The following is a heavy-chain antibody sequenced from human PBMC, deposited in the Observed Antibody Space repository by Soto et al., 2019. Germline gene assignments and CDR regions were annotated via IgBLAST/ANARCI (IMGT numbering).Heavy chain of an antibody. CDR1: GFSLSTSGMC. CDR2: IDWDDDK. CDR3: ARTIQLWSSYYFDY. J-gene: IGHJ4*02. V-gene: IGHV2-70*01. D-gene: IGHD5-18*01. Sequence: SGPTLVNPTQTLTLTCTFSGFSLSTSGMCVSWIRQPPGKALERLALIDWDDDKYYSTSLKTRLTISKDTSKNQVVLTMTNMDPVDTATYYCARTIQLWSSYYFDYWGQGTLVTVSS.